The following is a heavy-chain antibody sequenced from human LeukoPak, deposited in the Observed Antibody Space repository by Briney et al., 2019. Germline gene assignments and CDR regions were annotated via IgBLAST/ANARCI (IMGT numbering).Heavy chain of an antibody. D-gene: IGHD6-13*01. CDR1: GGSISSGSYY. V-gene: IGHV4-61*02. CDR3: AGKAAAAGTFDY. Sequence: SQTLSLTCTVSGGSISSGSYYWSWIRQPAGKGLEWIGRIYTSGSTNYNPSLKSRVTISVDTSKNQFSLKLSSVTTADTAVYCCAGKAAAAGTFDYWGQGTLVTVSS. CDR2: IYTSGST. J-gene: IGHJ4*02.